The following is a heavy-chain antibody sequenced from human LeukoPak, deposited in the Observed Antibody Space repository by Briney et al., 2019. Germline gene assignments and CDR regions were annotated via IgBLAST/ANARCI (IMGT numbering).Heavy chain of an antibody. CDR2: IYPGDSDI. Sequence: GESLKISCQGSGYSFSNFWIACVRQMPGKGLESMGIIYPGDSDIRYSPSFQGQVTISDDKSIRTAFVQWSSLEASDTAVYFCARGFWNHEYWGQGTPVTVSS. V-gene: IGHV5-51*01. D-gene: IGHD1-1*01. J-gene: IGHJ4*02. CDR1: GYSFSNFW. CDR3: ARGFWNHEY.